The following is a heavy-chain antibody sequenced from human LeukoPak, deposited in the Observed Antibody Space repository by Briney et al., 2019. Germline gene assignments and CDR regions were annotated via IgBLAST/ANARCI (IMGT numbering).Heavy chain of an antibody. CDR2: IYHSGST. CDR3: ARDVPAAMLGWFDP. Sequence: PSETLSLTCTVSGYSISSGYYWGWIRQPPGKGLEWIGSIYHSGSTYYNPSLKSRVTISVDTSKNQFSLKLSSVTAADTAVYYCARDVPAAMLGWFDPWGQGTLVTVSS. J-gene: IGHJ5*02. D-gene: IGHD2-2*01. V-gene: IGHV4-38-2*02. CDR1: GYSISSGYY.